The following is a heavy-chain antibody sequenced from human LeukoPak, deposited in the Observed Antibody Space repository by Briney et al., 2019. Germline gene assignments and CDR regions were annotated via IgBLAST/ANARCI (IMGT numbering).Heavy chain of an antibody. J-gene: IGHJ4*02. CDR2: IIPIFGTA. Sequence: SVKVSWKASGGTFSSYAISWARQAPGQGLEWMGGIIPIFGTANYAQKFQGRVTITADESTSTAYMELSSLRSEDTAVYYCARGSYYDSSGYYKYYFDYWGQGTLVTVSS. D-gene: IGHD3-22*01. V-gene: IGHV1-69*13. CDR1: GGTFSSYA. CDR3: ARGSYYDSSGYYKYYFDY.